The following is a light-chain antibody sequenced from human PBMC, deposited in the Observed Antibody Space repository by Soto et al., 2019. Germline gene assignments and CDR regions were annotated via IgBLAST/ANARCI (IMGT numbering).Light chain of an antibody. J-gene: IGLJ2*01. CDR1: SSNIGNNY. CDR2: DNN. Sequence: QSVLTQPPSVSAAPGQKVTISCSGSSSNIGNNYVSWYQQLPGTAPKLLIYDNNKRPSGIPDRFSGSKSGTSATLGITGLQTGDEADYYCGTWDSSLSPGVFGAGTQLTVL. CDR3: GTWDSSLSPGV. V-gene: IGLV1-51*01.